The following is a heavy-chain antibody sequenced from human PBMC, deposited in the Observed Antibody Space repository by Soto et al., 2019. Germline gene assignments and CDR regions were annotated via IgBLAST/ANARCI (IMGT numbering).Heavy chain of an antibody. Sequence: PGGSLRLSCAASGFTFSSYWMSWVRQAPGKGLEWVANIKQDGSEKYYVDSVKGRFTISRDNAKNSLYLQMNSLRDEDTAVYYCARDSGDVVVPAAILDGMDVWGQGTTVTVS. CDR1: GFTFSSYW. J-gene: IGHJ6*02. CDR3: ARDSGDVVVPAAILDGMDV. V-gene: IGHV3-7*01. D-gene: IGHD2-2*01. CDR2: IKQDGSEK.